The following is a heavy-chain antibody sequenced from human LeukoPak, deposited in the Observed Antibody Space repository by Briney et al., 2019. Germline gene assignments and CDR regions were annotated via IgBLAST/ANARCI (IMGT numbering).Heavy chain of an antibody. CDR3: ARDREDIVVVPAAPSGAFDI. V-gene: IGHV1-2*02. J-gene: IGHJ3*02. D-gene: IGHD2-2*01. CDR1: GYTFTGYY. CDR2: NNPNSGGT. Sequence: ASVKVSCKPSGYTFTGYYMHGVRQAPGQGLEWMGWNNPNSGGTNYAKKFRGRVTMTRDTSISTAYMELSRLRSDDTAVYYCARDREDIVVVPAAPSGAFDIWGQGTMVTVSS.